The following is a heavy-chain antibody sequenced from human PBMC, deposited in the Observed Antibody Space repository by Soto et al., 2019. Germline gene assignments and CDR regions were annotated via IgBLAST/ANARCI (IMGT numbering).Heavy chain of an antibody. Sequence: QVQLQESGPGLVKPSETLSLTCTVSGGSISSYYWSWIRQPAGKGLEWIGRIYTSGSTNYNPSLKSRVTMSVDTAKNQFSLKLSSVTAADTAVYYCARDDLSLDWSKRDGYGYWGQGTLVTVSS. CDR2: IYTSGST. J-gene: IGHJ4*02. CDR3: ARDDLSLDWSKRDGYGY. CDR1: GGSISSYY. V-gene: IGHV4-4*07. D-gene: IGHD3-3*01.